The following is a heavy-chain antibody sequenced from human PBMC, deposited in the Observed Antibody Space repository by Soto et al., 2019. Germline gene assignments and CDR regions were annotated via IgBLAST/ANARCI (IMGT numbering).Heavy chain of an antibody. D-gene: IGHD6-19*01. J-gene: IGHJ3*02. CDR1: GFRFDDFG. Sequence: EEQLVESGGGVVRPGGSRTLSCAASGFRFDDFGMSWVRQAPGKGLEWVSGITWNGVTTGYVKSVKGRFTISRDNAKNSLYLQMGSLRAEDTAIYYCARDGGVAVAVDAFDIWGQGTMVSVSS. CDR3: ARDGGVAVAVDAFDI. V-gene: IGHV3-20*04. CDR2: ITWNGVTT.